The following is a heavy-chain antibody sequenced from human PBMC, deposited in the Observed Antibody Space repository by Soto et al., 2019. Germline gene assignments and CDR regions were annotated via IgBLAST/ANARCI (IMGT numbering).Heavy chain of an antibody. CDR3: ARAPMPGGLYYYGMDV. CDR1: GYTFSDYY. V-gene: IGHV1-46*01. J-gene: IGHJ6*02. CDR2: INPSGGST. D-gene: IGHD2-2*01. Sequence: ASVKVSCKASGYTFSDYYLHWVRQAPGQGLEWMGIINPSGGSTSYAQKFQGRVTMTRDTSTSTVYMELSSLRSEDTAVYYCARAPMPGGLYYYGMDVWGQGTTVTVSS.